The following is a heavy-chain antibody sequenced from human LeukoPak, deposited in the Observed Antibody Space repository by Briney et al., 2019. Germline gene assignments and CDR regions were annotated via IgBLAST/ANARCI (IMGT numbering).Heavy chain of an antibody. J-gene: IGHJ4*02. D-gene: IGHD6-19*01. CDR1: GFTFSSYA. Sequence: PGGSLRLSCAASGFTFSSYAMSWVRQAPGKGLEWVSAISGSGGSTYYADSVKGRFTISRDNSKNTLYLKMNSLRAEDTAVYYCAKGDGGQWLFYFDYWGQGTLVTVSS. V-gene: IGHV3-23*01. CDR2: ISGSGGST. CDR3: AKGDGGQWLFYFDY.